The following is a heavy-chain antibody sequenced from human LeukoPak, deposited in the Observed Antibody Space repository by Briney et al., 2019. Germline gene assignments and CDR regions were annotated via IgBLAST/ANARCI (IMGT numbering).Heavy chain of an antibody. CDR3: AVSVGSTSQWFDP. J-gene: IGHJ5*02. CDR2: ISSSGSTI. CDR1: GFTFSDYY. V-gene: IGHV3-11*04. D-gene: IGHD1-26*01. Sequence: GGSLRLSCAASGFTFSDYYTSWIRHAPGKGLEWVSYISSSGSTIYYADSVKGRFTISRDNAKNSLYLQMNSLRAEDTAVYYCAVSVGSTSQWFDPWGQGTLVTVSS.